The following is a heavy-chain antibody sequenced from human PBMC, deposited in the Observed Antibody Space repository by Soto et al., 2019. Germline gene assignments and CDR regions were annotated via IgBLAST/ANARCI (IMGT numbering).Heavy chain of an antibody. V-gene: IGHV4-31*03. Sequence: QVRLEESGPGLVKPSETLSLICSVSGGSVNNANYFWNWIRHHPENGLEWIGYIYYSGSTRYNPSFKTRATLSIDTSKNQFSRRLNSVTVEDTAVYLCERDADYGGSRGGMDVWGRGTTVTVSS. CDR1: GGSVNNANYF. J-gene: IGHJ6*02. CDR3: ERDADYGGSRGGMDV. CDR2: IYYSGST. D-gene: IGHD4-17*01.